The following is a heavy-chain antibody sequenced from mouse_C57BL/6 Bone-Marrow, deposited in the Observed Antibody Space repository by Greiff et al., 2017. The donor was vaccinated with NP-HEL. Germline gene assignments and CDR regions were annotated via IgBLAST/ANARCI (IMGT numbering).Heavy chain of an antibody. V-gene: IGHV1-55*01. CDR3: AKLLRYPDY. Sequence: QVHVKQPGAELVKPGASVKMSCKASGYTFTSYWITWVKQRPGQGLEWIGDIYPGSGSTNYNEKFKSKATLTVDTSSSTAYMQLNSLTSEDSAIYYCAKLLRYPDYWGQGTTLTVSS. J-gene: IGHJ2*01. D-gene: IGHD1-1*01. CDR2: IYPGSGST. CDR1: GYTFTSYW.